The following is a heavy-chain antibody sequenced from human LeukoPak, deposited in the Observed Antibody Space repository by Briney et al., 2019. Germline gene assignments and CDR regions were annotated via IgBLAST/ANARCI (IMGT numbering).Heavy chain of an antibody. CDR2: INSTTGST. CDR1: GYTFTNFF. Sequence: ASVKVSCKASGYTFTNFFIHWVRQAPGQGLEWMGIINSTTGSTSYSQKFQGRVSMTRDTSTSTAYMELSSLTSQDTAVYFCAREHTSSESRHYDYWGQGTLVTVSS. V-gene: IGHV1-46*01. J-gene: IGHJ4*02. CDR3: AREHTSSESRHYDY. D-gene: IGHD2-2*01.